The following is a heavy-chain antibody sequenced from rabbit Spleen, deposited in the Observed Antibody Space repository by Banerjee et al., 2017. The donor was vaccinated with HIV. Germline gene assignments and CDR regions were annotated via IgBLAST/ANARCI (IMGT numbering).Heavy chain of an antibody. CDR1: GFSFSSNW. Sequence: LEESGGGLVKPGGTLTLTCTVSGFSFSSNWICWVRQAPGKGLEWIACIDSNDGDTDYANWAKGRFPISKTSSTPLTLQMTSLTAAGPATYFCARDTGSSFSSYGMDLWGPGTLVTVS. CDR3: ARDTGSSFSSYGMDL. D-gene: IGHD8-1*01. J-gene: IGHJ6*01. V-gene: IGHV1S45*01. CDR2: IDSNDGDT.